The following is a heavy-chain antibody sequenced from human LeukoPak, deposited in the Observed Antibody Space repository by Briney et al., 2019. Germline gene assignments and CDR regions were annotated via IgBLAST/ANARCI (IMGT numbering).Heavy chain of an antibody. Sequence: SETLSLTCTVSGYSISSGYYWGWIRQPPGKGLDWIASIHYSGTTYYNPSLKSRVTISVDTSKNHISLKLSSVTAADTAVYYCARGPTYQPIDSWGQGTLVTVS. CDR3: ARGPTYQPIDS. CDR1: GYSISSGYY. CDR2: IHYSGTT. D-gene: IGHD2-2*01. J-gene: IGHJ4*02. V-gene: IGHV4-38-2*02.